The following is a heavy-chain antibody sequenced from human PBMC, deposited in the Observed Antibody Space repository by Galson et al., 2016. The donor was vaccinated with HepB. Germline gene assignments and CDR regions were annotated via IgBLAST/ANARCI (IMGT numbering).Heavy chain of an antibody. Sequence: SLRLSCAASGFTFSSFAMSWVRQTPGKGLEWVASIIPSGGDTPYAESVKGRFTISRDNSKYTVYLQMHSLRGEDTALYYCVKDKDYYGMDVWGQGTTVTVSS. CDR2: IIPSGGDT. J-gene: IGHJ6*02. D-gene: IGHD3-10*01. CDR3: VKDKDYYGMDV. V-gene: IGHV3-23*01. CDR1: GFTFSSFA.